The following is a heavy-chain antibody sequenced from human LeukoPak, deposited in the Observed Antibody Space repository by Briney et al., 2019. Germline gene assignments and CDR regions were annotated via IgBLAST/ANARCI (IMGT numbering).Heavy chain of an antibody. J-gene: IGHJ4*02. D-gene: IGHD1-1*01. V-gene: IGHV1-2*02. CDR1: GYTFSCYF. CDR3: ATDERGTVGTEFRD. Sequence: ASVKVSFKASGYTFSCYFMHWVRQAPGQGLEWMGWINPKTGGTSYVQKFQGRVTMTRDTSISTAYMELSRLRSDDTAVYYCATDERGTVGTEFRDWGQGTLVTVS. CDR2: INPKTGGT.